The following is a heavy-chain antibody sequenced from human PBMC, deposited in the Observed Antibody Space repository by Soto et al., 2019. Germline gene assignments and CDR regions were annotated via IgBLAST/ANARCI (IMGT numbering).Heavy chain of an antibody. CDR3: ARDGRALSYYYGMDV. Sequence: ASVKVSCKASGYTFTSYGLSWVRQAPGQGLDWMGWISAYNGNTNYAQKLQGRVTMTTDTSTSTAYMELRSLRSDDTAVYYCARDGRALSYYYGMDVWGQGTTVTVSS. CDR1: GYTFTSYG. D-gene: IGHD3-10*01. J-gene: IGHJ6*02. V-gene: IGHV1-18*01. CDR2: ISAYNGNT.